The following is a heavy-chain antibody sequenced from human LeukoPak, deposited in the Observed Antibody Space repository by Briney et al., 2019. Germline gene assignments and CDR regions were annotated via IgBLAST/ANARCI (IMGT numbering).Heavy chain of an antibody. D-gene: IGHD3-22*01. Sequence: PGRSLRLSCAASGFTFSSYAMHWVRQAPGKGLEWVAVISYDGSNKYYADSVKGRFTISRDNSKNTLYLQMNSLRAEDTAVYYCASGGHYYDSSGYRNAFDIWGQGTMVTVSP. J-gene: IGHJ3*02. CDR3: ASGGHYYDSSGYRNAFDI. CDR1: GFTFSSYA. V-gene: IGHV3-30*04. CDR2: ISYDGSNK.